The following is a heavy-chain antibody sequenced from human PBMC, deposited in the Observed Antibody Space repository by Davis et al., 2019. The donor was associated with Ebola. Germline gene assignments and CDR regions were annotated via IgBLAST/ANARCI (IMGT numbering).Heavy chain of an antibody. CDR2: FSGSGGTT. J-gene: IGHJ3*01. Sequence: GESLKISCAASGFTFSSYAMSWVRQAPGTGLEWVSSFSGSGGTTYYADSVKGRFTISRDNSKNTLYLQMNGLRVEDTAIYYCAKDNRNIWSEVWGQGTMVTVSS. CDR3: AKDNRNIWSEV. CDR1: GFTFSSYA. D-gene: IGHD2/OR15-2a*01. V-gene: IGHV3-23*01.